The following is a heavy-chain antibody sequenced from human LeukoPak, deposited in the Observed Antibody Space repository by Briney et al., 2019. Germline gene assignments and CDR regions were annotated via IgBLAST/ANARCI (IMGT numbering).Heavy chain of an antibody. J-gene: IGHJ1*01. CDR1: GFPFSNYA. Sequence: TGGSLRLSCAASGFPFSNYAMHWIRQAPGKGLEWVSYISSSSSYTNYADSVKGRFTISRDNAKNSLYLQMNSLRAEDTAVYYCASGQHWGQSTLVAVSS. CDR2: ISSSSSYT. V-gene: IGHV3-11*03. CDR3: ASGQH.